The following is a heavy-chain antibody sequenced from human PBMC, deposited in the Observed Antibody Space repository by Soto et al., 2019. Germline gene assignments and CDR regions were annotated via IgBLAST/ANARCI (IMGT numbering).Heavy chain of an antibody. CDR2: IGISSSLT. Sequence: PGGSLRLSCAASGFTFSSYSLNWVRQAPGKGLEWTSYIGISSSLTIYADSVKGRFTISRDNAKNSLYLQMNSLRDEDTAVYYCARDLIYALDIWGQGTMVTVSS. J-gene: IGHJ3*02. CDR1: GFTFSSYS. CDR3: ARDLIYALDI. V-gene: IGHV3-48*02.